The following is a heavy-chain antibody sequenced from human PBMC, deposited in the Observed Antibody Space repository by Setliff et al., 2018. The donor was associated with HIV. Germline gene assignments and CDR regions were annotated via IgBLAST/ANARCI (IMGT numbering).Heavy chain of an antibody. Sequence: SETLSLTCSVSGYSITSGYYWGWIRQPPGKGLEWIGSIHHSGSTYYNPSLRSRVIISVDTSLRLSCAGSGFSFSSNWMNSLRAEDTGVYYCVRVVTFFSTGPHFDPWGQGTLVTVSS. CDR3: AEDTGVYYCVRVVTFFSTGPHFDP. CDR1: GYSITSGYY. V-gene: IGHV4-38-2*02. CDR2: IHHSGST. J-gene: IGHJ5*02. D-gene: IGHD1-20*01.